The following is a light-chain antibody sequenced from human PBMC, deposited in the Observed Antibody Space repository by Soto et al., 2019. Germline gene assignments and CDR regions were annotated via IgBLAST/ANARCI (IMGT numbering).Light chain of an antibody. CDR3: RQDKT. V-gene: IGKV3-20*01. CDR1: RQISNNY. J-gene: IGKJ1*01. Sequence: ELVLTQSSRTLSLSPAERATLPSWSTRQISNNYLAWYQQKPGQAPRLLIFRTSTRVTGIPARFSGSGSGTDFTLTTSRLEPEDCAEYYCRQDKTFGQGTKVDIK. CDR2: RTS.